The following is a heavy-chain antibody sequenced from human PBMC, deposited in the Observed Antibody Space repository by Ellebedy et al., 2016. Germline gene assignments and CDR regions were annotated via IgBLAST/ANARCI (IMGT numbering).Heavy chain of an antibody. CDR1: GFTFGDYA. CDR3: TRPHYYYGSSGYWDY. Sequence: GESLKISCTGSGFTFGDYAMSWFRQAPGKGLEWVGFIRSKAYGGTTEYAASVKSRFTISRDDSKSIAYLQLYSLKTEDTAVYYCTRPHYYYGSSGYWDYWGQGTLVTVSS. CDR2: IRSKAYGGTT. V-gene: IGHV3-49*03. D-gene: IGHD3-22*01. J-gene: IGHJ4*02.